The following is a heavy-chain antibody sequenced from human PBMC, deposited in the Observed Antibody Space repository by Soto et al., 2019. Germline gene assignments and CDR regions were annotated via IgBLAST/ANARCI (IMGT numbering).Heavy chain of an antibody. V-gene: IGHV3-21*01. D-gene: IGHD2-21*02. CDR1: GFTFSSYA. Sequence: WGSLRLSCATSGFTFSSYAMSWVRQAPGKGLEWVSSISSSSSYIYYADSVKGRFTISRDNAKNSLYLQMNSLRAEDTAVYYCARDRRLDCGGDYVNGFDPWCQGPLV. J-gene: IGHJ5*02. CDR3: ARDRRLDCGGDYVNGFDP. CDR2: ISSSSSYI.